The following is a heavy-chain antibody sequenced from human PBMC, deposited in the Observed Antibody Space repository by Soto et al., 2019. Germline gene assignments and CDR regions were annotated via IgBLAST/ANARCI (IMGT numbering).Heavy chain of an antibody. CDR1: GGSISSGDYY. CDR2: IYYSGSN. J-gene: IGHJ6*02. CDR3: ARDVGLGYCSSTSFFRGMDV. V-gene: IGHV4-30-4*08. D-gene: IGHD2-2*01. Sequence: SETLSLTCTVSGGSISSGDYYWSWIRQPPGKGLEWNGNIYYSGSNYYNPSLKSRVTISVDTSKNQFPLKLSSVTAADTAVYYCARDVGLGYCSSTSFFRGMDVWGQGTTVTVSS.